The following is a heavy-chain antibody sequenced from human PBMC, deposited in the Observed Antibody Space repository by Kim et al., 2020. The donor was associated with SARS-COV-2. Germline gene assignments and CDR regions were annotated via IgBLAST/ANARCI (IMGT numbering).Heavy chain of an antibody. Sequence: GGSLRLSCAASGFTFNNYAMHWVRQAPGKGLEWVTIISFDGSNKHYVGSVKGRFTISRDNSKNTLYLRMNSLRFEDTAVYYCARDLADGYNYVGGGYFD. J-gene: IGHJ4*03. CDR2: ISFDGSNK. V-gene: IGHV3-30-3*01. CDR1: GFTFNNYA. D-gene: IGHD5-12*01. CDR3: ARDLADGYNYVGGGYFD.